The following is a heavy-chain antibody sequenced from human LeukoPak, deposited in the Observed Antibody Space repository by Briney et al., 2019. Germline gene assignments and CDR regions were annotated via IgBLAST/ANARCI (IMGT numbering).Heavy chain of an antibody. CDR1: GYTFTSYD. CDR3: VRGLHSGDHATEFDP. D-gene: IGHD5-12*01. Sequence: GASVKVSCKASGYTFTSYDVHWVRQATGQGREWVGWMDTNTDDTCYALIFPGRFTTTRDTSISTAYMELSSWRSEDTAVYYCVRGLHSGDHATEFDPWGQGTLVTVSP. CDR2: MDTNTDDT. V-gene: IGHV1-8*01. J-gene: IGHJ5*02.